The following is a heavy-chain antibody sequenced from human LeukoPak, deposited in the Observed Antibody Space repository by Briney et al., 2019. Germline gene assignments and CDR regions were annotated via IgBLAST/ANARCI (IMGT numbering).Heavy chain of an antibody. CDR3: TTVYSSGWGPYFDY. J-gene: IGHJ4*02. D-gene: IGHD6-19*01. CDR1: GFTFSNAW. Sequence: GGSLRLSCAASGFTFSNAWMSWVRPAPGKGLAWVGRIKSKTDGGTTDYAAPVKGRFTISRDDPKNTLYLQMNSLKTEDTAVYYCTTVYSSGWGPYFDYWGQGTLVTVSS. V-gene: IGHV3-15*01. CDR2: IKSKTDGGTT.